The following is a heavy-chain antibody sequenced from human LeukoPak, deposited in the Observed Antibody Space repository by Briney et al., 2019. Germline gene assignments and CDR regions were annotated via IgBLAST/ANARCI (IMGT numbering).Heavy chain of an antibody. CDR2: ISGSGGST. Sequence: PGGSLRLSCAVSGVSFSDYAMNWVRLAPGTGLQWAPSISGSGGSTYYADSVKGRFSISRDNSKNTLSLQMNSLRAEDTALYYCVKGGQRYDFWRFDYWGQGTVVTVSS. CDR3: VKGGQRYDFWRFDY. J-gene: IGHJ4*02. D-gene: IGHD3-3*01. CDR1: GVSFSDYA. V-gene: IGHV3-23*01.